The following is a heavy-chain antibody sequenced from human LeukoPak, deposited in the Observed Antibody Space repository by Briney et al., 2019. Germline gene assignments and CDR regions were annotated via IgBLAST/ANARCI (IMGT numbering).Heavy chain of an antibody. D-gene: IGHD3-3*01. CDR2: IRSKTYGGTT. Sequence: PGGSLRLSCAASGFTFSSYWMHWVRQAPGKGLEWVGFIRSKTYGGTTENAASVKGRFTISRDDSKSIAYLQMNSLKTEDTAVYYCTRDTIFGVVIPADYWGQGTLVTVSS. J-gene: IGHJ4*02. V-gene: IGHV3-49*04. CDR3: TRDTIFGVVIPADY. CDR1: GFTFSSYW.